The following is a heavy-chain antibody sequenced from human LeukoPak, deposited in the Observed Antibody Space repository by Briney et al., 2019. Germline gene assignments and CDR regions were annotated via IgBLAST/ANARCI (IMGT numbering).Heavy chain of an antibody. J-gene: IGHJ4*02. D-gene: IGHD3-22*01. V-gene: IGHV1-2*02. Sequence: ASVKVSCKASGYTFTGYYMHWVRQAPGQGLEWMGWINPNSGGTNYAQKFQGRVTMTRDTSISTAYMEPSRLRSDDTAVYYCARDLYDSSGYYYVNYWGQGTLVTVSS. CDR1: GYTFTGYY. CDR3: ARDLYDSSGYYYVNY. CDR2: INPNSGGT.